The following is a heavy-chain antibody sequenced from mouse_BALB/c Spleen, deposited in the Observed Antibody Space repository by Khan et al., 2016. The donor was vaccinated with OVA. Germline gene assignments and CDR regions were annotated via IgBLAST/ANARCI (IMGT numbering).Heavy chain of an antibody. D-gene: IGHD1-1*02. J-gene: IGHJ2*01. CDR3: TRIYRGYFDY. Sequence: VQLQQSGPEVVRPGASVKISCKASGYSFTGYFMNWVMLSHGKSLEWIGRINPHIDETIYNQRFKDKATLTVDESSSTAHMELRSLASEDSAVYYCTRIYRGYFDYWGQGTTLTVSS. CDR2: INPHIDET. CDR1: GYSFTGYF. V-gene: IGHV1-20*02.